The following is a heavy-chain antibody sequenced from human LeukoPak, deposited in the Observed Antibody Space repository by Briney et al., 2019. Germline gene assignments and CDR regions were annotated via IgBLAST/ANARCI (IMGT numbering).Heavy chain of an antibody. V-gene: IGHV1-8*01. Sequence: ASVNVSCEASGSTFTSYDINWVRQATGQGLEWMGWMNPNSGHTGYAQKFQGRVTMTRNTSVSTAYMELSSLTSEDTAVYYCTRNTAGARYFQRWGQGTLVTVSS. J-gene: IGHJ1*01. CDR1: GSTFTSYD. D-gene: IGHD5-18*01. CDR2: MNPNSGHT. CDR3: TRNTAGARYFQR.